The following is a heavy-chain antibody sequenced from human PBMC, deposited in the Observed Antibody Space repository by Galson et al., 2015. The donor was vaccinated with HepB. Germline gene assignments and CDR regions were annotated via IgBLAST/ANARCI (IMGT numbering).Heavy chain of an antibody. CDR3: ASTGYGAALDY. CDR2: ISYDGSGK. D-gene: IGHD6-25*01. CDR1: GFIFGHYG. V-gene: IGHV3-30*03. Sequence: SLRLSCAAYGFIFGHYGMQWVRQAPGKGLEWVAVISYDGSGKYYADSVQGRFTISRDNSNNTVGLQMHSLRADDTAIYYCASTGYGAALDYWGQGTLVTVSS. J-gene: IGHJ4*02.